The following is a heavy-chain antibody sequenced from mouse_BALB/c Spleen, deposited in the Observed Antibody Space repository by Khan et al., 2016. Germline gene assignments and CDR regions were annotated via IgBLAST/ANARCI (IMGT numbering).Heavy chain of an antibody. V-gene: IGHV9-1*02. Sequence: QIQLVQSGPDLKKPGETVKISCKASGYTFTSYGMNWVKQAPGKGLKWMGWIDTYSGETKYADDFKGRFVFSLETSASTAYLQINNLKTEDMAIYFCAREEGTTVVAPGFCDVWGAGTTVTVSS. CDR3: AREEGTTVVAPGFCDV. J-gene: IGHJ1*01. D-gene: IGHD1-1*02. CDR2: IDTYSGET. CDR1: GYTFTSYG.